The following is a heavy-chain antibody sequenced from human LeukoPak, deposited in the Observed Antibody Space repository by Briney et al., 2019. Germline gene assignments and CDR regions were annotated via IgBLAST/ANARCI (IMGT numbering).Heavy chain of an antibody. V-gene: IGHV1-69*13. D-gene: IGHD1-7*01. CDR3: ARVAGTTYYYYMDV. CDR1: GYTFTSYG. Sequence: SVKVSCKASGYTFTSYGISWVRQAPGQGLEWMGGIIPIFGTANYAQKFQGRVTITADESTSTAYMELSSLRSEDTAVYYCARVAGTTYYYYMDVWGKGTTVTVSS. J-gene: IGHJ6*03. CDR2: IIPIFGTA.